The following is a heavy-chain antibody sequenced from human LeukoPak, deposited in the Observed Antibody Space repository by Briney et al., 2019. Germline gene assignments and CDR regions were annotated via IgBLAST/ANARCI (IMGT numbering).Heavy chain of an antibody. Sequence: ASVKVSCKASGYTFTSYAMNWVRQAPGQGLEWMGWINTNTGNPTYAQGFTGRFAFSLDTSVSTAYLQISSLKAEDTAVYYCARGLSGYYDFWSGYLDYFDYWGQGTLVTVSS. CDR2: INTNTGNP. J-gene: IGHJ4*02. CDR3: ARGLSGYYDFWSGYLDYFDY. D-gene: IGHD3-3*01. V-gene: IGHV7-4-1*02. CDR1: GYTFTSYA.